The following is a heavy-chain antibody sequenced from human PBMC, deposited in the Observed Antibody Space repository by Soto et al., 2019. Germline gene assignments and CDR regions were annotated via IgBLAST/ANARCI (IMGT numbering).Heavy chain of an antibody. D-gene: IGHD3-22*01. CDR1: GYTFTSYY. CDR2: INPSGGST. CDR3: ARAGRDYYDSSGYLALGY. J-gene: IGHJ4*02. Sequence: ASVKVSCKASGYTFTSYYMHWVRQAPGQGLEWMGIINPSGGSTSYAQKFQGRVTMTRDTSTSTVYMELSSLRSEDTAVYYCARAGRDYYDSSGYLALGYWGQGTLVTVS. V-gene: IGHV1-46*01.